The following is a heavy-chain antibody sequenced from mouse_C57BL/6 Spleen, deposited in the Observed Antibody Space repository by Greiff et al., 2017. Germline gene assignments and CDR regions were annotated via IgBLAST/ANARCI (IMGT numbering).Heavy chain of an antibody. CDR2: IYPSDSET. CDR3: AREVQLAYFDY. D-gene: IGHD4-1*02. CDR1: GYTFTSYW. J-gene: IGHJ2*01. Sequence: QVHVKQSGAELVRPGSSVKLSCKASGYTFTSYWMDWVKQRPGQGLEWIGNIYPSDSETHYNQKFKDKATLTVDKSSSTAYMQLSSLTSEDSAVYYCAREVQLAYFDYWGQGTTLTVSS. V-gene: IGHV1-61*01.